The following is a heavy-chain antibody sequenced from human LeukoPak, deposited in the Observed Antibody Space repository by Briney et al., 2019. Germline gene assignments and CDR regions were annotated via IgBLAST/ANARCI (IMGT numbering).Heavy chain of an antibody. Sequence: GGSLRLSCTASGFTFGDYAMSWVRQAPGKGLEWVGFIRSKAYGGTTEYAASVKGRFTISRDDSKSIAYLRMNSLKTEDTAVYYCTRDGSVAGTRIFDYWGQGTLVTVSS. CDR2: IRSKAYGGTT. J-gene: IGHJ4*02. D-gene: IGHD6-19*01. CDR3: TRDGSVAGTRIFDY. CDR1: GFTFGDYA. V-gene: IGHV3-49*04.